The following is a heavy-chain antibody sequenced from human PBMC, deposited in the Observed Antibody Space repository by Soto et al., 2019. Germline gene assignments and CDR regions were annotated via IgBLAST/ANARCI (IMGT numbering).Heavy chain of an antibody. V-gene: IGHV3-74*01. CDR3: ARGGMEPVDY. CDR2: ISGDGSST. J-gene: IGHJ4*02. CDR1: GFTFSTYW. D-gene: IGHD1-26*01. Sequence: EVQLVESGGGLVQPGGSLRLSCAASGFTFSTYWMHWVRQAPGKWLVWVSRISGDGSSTSYADSVKGRFTISRDNAKNTLYLQMNSLTAEDTAVYYCARGGMEPVDYWGQGTLVTVSS.